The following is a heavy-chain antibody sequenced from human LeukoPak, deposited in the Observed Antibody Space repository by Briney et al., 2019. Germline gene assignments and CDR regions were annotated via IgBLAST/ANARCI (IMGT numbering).Heavy chain of an antibody. J-gene: IGHJ4*02. Sequence: GGSLRLSCAASGFTFSSYSMNWVRQTPGKGLEWVSSISSTGTYIYYADSVKGRFTISRDNAKNSLYLQMNSLRAEDTAVYYCAREPTAMILWGQGTLVTVSS. CDR2: ISSTGTYI. CDR3: AREPTAMIL. D-gene: IGHD5-18*01. CDR1: GFTFSSYS. V-gene: IGHV3-21*01.